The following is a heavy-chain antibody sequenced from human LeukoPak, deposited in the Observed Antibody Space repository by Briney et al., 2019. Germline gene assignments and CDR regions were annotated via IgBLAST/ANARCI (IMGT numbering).Heavy chain of an antibody. CDR2: INSDGSST. D-gene: IGHD3-3*01. Sequence: GGSLRLSCAASGFTFSSYWMHWVRQAPGKGLVWVSRINSDGSSTSYADSVKGRFTISRDNAKNTLYLQMNSLRAEDTAVYYCAGDPADFWSGYSASGFDYWGQGTLVTVSS. J-gene: IGHJ4*02. V-gene: IGHV3-74*01. CDR1: GFTFSSYW. CDR3: AGDPADFWSGYSASGFDY.